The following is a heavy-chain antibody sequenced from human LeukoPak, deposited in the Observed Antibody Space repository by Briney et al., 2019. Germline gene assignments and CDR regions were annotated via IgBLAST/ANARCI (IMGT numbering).Heavy chain of an antibody. J-gene: IGHJ5*02. CDR2: IIPIFGTA. D-gene: IGHD3-10*01. Sequence: SVKVSCKASGGTFSSYAISWVRQAPGQGLEWMGGIIPIFGTANYAQKFQGRVTITADESTSTAYMELSSLRSDDTAVYYCARDSGDYGSGTREPDNWFDPWGQGTLVTVSS. CDR3: ARDSGDYGSGTREPDNWFDP. CDR1: GGTFSSYA. V-gene: IGHV1-69*13.